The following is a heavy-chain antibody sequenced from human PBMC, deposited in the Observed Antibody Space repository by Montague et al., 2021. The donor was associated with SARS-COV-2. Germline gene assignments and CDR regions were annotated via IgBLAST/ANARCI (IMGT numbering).Heavy chain of an antibody. V-gene: IGHV4-59*08. J-gene: IGHJ4*02. Sequence: SETLSLTCTSLGACITTYYWGCTRLHSRHHPEWYAYVCDSGTTKYSPSLKSRVTISADTSKNQFSLKLSSVTAADTAIYYCVRYHSDCRCGVCYALDCWGQGTLVSVAS. CDR1: GACITTYY. D-gene: IGHD2-21*02. CDR3: VRYHSDCRCGVCYALDC. CDR2: VCDSGTT.